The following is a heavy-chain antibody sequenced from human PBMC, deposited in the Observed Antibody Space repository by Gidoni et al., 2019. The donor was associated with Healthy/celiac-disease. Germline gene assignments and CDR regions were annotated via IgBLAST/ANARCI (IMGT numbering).Heavy chain of an antibody. CDR1: GFTFSSYA. V-gene: IGHV3-23*01. Sequence: EVQLLESGGGLVQPGGSLRLSCAASGFTFSSYAMSWVRQAPGKGLEWVSAISGSGGSTYYADSVKGRFTISRDNSKNTLYLQMNSLRAEDTAVYYCAKVDSTTIFGVAHTFYYYGMDVWGQGTTVTVSS. CDR3: AKVDSTTIFGVAHTFYYYGMDV. D-gene: IGHD3-3*01. J-gene: IGHJ6*02. CDR2: ISGSGGST.